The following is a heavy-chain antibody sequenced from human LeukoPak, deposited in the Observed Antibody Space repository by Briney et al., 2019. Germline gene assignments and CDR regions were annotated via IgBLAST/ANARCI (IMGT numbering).Heavy chain of an antibody. D-gene: IGHD6-19*01. CDR2: IYTSGST. J-gene: IGHJ6*02. V-gene: IGHV4-4*07. CDR3: ARDSYSSGWYGYYYAMDV. CDR1: VDSLSSYY. Sequence: PSKTLSLTCTVSVDSLSSYYWSWIRQPAGEGLEWIGRIYTSGSTNYNPSLKSRVTMSVDTSKNQFSLKLSSVTAADTAVYYCARDSYSSGWYGYYYAMDVWGRGTTVTVSS.